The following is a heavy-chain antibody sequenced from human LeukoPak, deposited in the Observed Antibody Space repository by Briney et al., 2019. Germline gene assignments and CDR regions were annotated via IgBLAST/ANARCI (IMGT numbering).Heavy chain of an antibody. J-gene: IGHJ4*02. Sequence: PGGSLRLSCAASGFTFSRYWMSWVRQAPGKGLELVANIKKDGSERYYVDSVKGRFTISRDNAKNSLYLQMNSLRAEDTAVYYCARNQRRLDYWGQGTLVTVSS. V-gene: IGHV3-7*01. CDR2: IKKDGSER. CDR1: GFTFSRYW. D-gene: IGHD1-14*01. CDR3: ARNQRRLDY.